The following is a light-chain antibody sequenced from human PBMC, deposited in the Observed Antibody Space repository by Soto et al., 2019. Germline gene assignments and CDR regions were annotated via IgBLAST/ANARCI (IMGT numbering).Light chain of an antibody. CDR3: QHHGSSAYT. CDR1: QSVRSNY. Sequence: EIVLTQSPGTLSLSPGERATLSCRASQSVRSNYLAWYQQKPGQAPRLLIYGASSRATGIPDRFSGSGSGTDFTLTISRLEPEDFAVYYCQHHGSSAYTFGQGTTLEIK. CDR2: GAS. J-gene: IGKJ2*01. V-gene: IGKV3-20*01.